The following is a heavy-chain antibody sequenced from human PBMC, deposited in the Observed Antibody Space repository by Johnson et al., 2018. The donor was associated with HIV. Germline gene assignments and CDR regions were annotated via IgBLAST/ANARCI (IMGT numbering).Heavy chain of an antibody. CDR3: AREGPYSSRWGAFDI. CDR1: GFSFDDYG. J-gene: IGHJ3*02. CDR2: IDWNGGST. Sequence: VQLVESGGGVVRPGGSLKLSCAASGFSFDDYGLSWVRQPPGTGLEWVSGIDWNGGSTSYADSVRGRFTISRDNAKNSLYLQMNSLSAEDTAVYYCAREGPYSSRWGAFDIWGQGTMVTVSS. D-gene: IGHD6-13*01. V-gene: IGHV3-20*04.